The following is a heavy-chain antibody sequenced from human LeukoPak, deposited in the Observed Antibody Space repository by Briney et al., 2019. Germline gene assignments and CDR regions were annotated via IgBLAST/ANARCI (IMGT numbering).Heavy chain of an antibody. CDR3: ARGSGAVLNY. V-gene: IGHV4-39*01. Sequence: SETLSLTCTVSGASISNYYWGWIRQPPGKGLEWIGNIFYSGSTYYNPSLKSRVTISVDTSKNQFSLKLSSVTAADTAVYFCARGSGAVLNYWGQGTLVTVSS. J-gene: IGHJ4*02. CDR2: IFYSGST. CDR1: GASISNYY. D-gene: IGHD6-19*01.